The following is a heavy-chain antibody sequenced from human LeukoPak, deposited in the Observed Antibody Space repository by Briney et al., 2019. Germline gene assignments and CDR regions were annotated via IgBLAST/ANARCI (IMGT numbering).Heavy chain of an antibody. D-gene: IGHD3-16*01. CDR2: IIPILGIA. CDR3: ARVSDTLTDY. CDR1: GYTFTSYA. Sequence: GASVKVSCKASGYTFTSYAISWVRQAPGQGLEWMGRIIPILGIANYAQKFQGRVTITADKSTSTAYMELSSLRSEDTAVYYCARVSDTLTDYWGQGTLVTVSS. J-gene: IGHJ4*02. V-gene: IGHV1-69*04.